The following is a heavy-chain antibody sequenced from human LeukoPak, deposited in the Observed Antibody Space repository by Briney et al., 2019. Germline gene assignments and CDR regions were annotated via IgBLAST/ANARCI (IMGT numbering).Heavy chain of an antibody. CDR3: ARVHPSRGFDY. J-gene: IGHJ4*02. CDR1: GYTFTSYY. CDR2: INPSGGST. V-gene: IGHV1-46*01. D-gene: IGHD3-22*01. Sequence: ASVKASCKASGYTFTSYYMHWVRQAPGQGLEWMGIINPSGGSTSYAQKFQGRVTMTRYTSTSTVYMELSSLRSEDTAVYYCARVHPSRGFDYWGQGTLVTVSS.